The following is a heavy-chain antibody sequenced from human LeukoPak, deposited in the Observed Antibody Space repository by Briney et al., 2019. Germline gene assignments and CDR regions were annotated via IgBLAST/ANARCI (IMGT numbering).Heavy chain of an antibody. Sequence: ASVKVSCKASGGTFSSYAISWVRQAPGQGLEWMGRIIPILGIANYAQKFQGRVTITADEPTRTAYMELTYVRSDDTAVYYCTIIPNVILFTHYFEYWGQGTLVTVSS. D-gene: IGHD2-21*01. J-gene: IGHJ4*02. V-gene: IGHV1-69*04. CDR3: TIIPNVILFTHYFEY. CDR1: GGTFSSYA. CDR2: IIPILGIA.